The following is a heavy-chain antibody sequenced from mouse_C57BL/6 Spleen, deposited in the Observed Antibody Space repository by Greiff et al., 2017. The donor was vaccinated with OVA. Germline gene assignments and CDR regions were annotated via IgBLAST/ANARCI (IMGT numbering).Heavy chain of an antibody. CDR2: ISSGGSYT. CDR1: GFTFSSYG. V-gene: IGHV5-6*01. D-gene: IGHD2-4*01. CDR3: ARSYDYDRGFAY. J-gene: IGHJ3*01. Sequence: EVQLVESGGDLVKPGGSLKLSCAASGFTFSSYGMSWVRQTPDKRLEWVATISSGGSYTYYPDSVKGRFTISRDNAKNTLYLQMSSLKSEDTAMYYCARSYDYDRGFAYWGQGTLVTVSA.